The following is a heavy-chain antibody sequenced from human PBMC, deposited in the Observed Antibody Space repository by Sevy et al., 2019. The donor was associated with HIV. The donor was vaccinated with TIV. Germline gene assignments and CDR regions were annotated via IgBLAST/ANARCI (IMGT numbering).Heavy chain of an antibody. CDR3: ASRGGHSDFDY. Sequence: ASVKVSCKASGGTFSSYAISWVRQAPGQGLEWMGGIIPIFGTANYAQRFQGRGTITADESTSTAYMELSSLGSEDTAVYYCASRGGHSDFDYWGQGTLVTVSS. CDR2: IIPIFGTA. D-gene: IGHD3-16*01. V-gene: IGHV1-69*13. J-gene: IGHJ4*02. CDR1: GGTFSSYA.